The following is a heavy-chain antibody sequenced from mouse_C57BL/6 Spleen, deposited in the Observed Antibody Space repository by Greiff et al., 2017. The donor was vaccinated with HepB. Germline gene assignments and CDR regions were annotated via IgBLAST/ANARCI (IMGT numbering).Heavy chain of an antibody. Sequence: VQLQQSGAELVRPGASVTLSCKASGYTFTDYEMHWVKQTPVHGLEWIGAIDPETGGTAYNQKFKGKAILTADKSSSTAYMGLRSLTSEDSAVYYCTRWLRDYWGQGTSVTVSS. V-gene: IGHV1-15*01. CDR3: TRWLRDY. CDR1: GYTFTDYE. J-gene: IGHJ4*01. D-gene: IGHD2-2*01. CDR2: IDPETGGT.